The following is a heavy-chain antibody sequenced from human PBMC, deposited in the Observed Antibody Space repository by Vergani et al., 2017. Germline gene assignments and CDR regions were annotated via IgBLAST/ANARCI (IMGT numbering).Heavy chain of an antibody. CDR3: ARHKDIVVVPAANRPSVGWFDP. V-gene: IGHV5-51*01. J-gene: IGHJ5*02. D-gene: IGHD2-2*01. CDR2: IYPGDSDT. CDR1: GYSFTSYW. Sequence: EVQLVQSGAEVKKPGESLTISCKGSGYSFTSYWIGWVRQMPGKGLEWMGIIYPGDSDTRSSPSFQGQVTISDGKSISTAYLQWSSLKASDTAMYYCARHKDIVVVPAANRPSVGWFDPWGQGTLVTVSS.